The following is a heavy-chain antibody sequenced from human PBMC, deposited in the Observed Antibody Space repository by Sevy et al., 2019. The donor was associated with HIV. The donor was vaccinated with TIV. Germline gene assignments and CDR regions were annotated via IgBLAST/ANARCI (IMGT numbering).Heavy chain of an antibody. D-gene: IGHD6-13*01. CDR3: ARVMLGQQLVLGY. CDR1: GYSFSAHY. Sequence: ASVKVSCKASGYSFSAHYIHWVRQAPGQGLEWMGWINPNSGVTNYAQKFQGRVTMIRDTSISKTYMEVGRLKSDDTAVYYCARVMLGQQLVLGYWGQGTLVTVSS. V-gene: IGHV1-2*02. CDR2: INPNSGVT. J-gene: IGHJ4*02.